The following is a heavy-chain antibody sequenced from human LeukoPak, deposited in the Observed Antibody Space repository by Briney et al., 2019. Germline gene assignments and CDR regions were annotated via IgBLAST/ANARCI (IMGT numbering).Heavy chain of an antibody. V-gene: IGHV4-59*11. CDR1: GGPLSSHY. Sequence: SETLSLTCTVSGGPLSSHYWSWIRQPPGKGLEWIGYIYSRGNTKYNPSLKSRVTISIDTSKNQFSLKLNSVTAADTAVYYCARDGGSTWDFDYWGQGTLVTVSS. CDR2: IYSRGNT. J-gene: IGHJ4*02. CDR3: ARDGGSTWDFDY. D-gene: IGHD6-13*01.